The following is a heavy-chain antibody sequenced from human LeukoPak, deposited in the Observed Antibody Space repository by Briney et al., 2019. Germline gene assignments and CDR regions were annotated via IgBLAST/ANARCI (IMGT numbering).Heavy chain of an antibody. CDR3: ARGVWSSHNKEYFLDY. J-gene: IGHJ4*02. V-gene: IGHV1-3*01. D-gene: IGHD2-2*01. Sequence: ASVKVPCKTSGYTFSIYAMNWVRQAPGQRPGWMGWINAGNGKTKYSQRFQGRVTITRDTSASTAYMELSSLRSEDTAIYYCARGVWSSHNKEYFLDYWGQGTLVTVSS. CDR2: INAGNGKT. CDR1: GYTFSIYA.